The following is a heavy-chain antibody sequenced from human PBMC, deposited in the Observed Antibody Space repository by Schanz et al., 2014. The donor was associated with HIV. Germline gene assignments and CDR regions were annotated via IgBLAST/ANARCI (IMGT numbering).Heavy chain of an antibody. CDR2: ISAYNGNT. V-gene: IGHV1-18*04. CDR3: ARVGSGSYYVRYFDY. D-gene: IGHD3-10*01. CDR1: GYTFTAYY. Sequence: QVQLVQSGAEMKKPGASVRVSCKASGYTFTAYYIHWVRQAPGQGLEWMGWISAYNGNTNYAQKLQGRVTMTTDTSTSTAYMELRSLRSDDTAVYYCARVGSGSYYVRYFDYWGQGSLVSVSS. J-gene: IGHJ4*02.